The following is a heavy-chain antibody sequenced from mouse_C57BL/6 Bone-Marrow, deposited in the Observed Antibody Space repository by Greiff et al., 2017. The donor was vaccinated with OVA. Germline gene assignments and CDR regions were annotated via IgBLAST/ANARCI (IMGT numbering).Heavy chain of an antibody. J-gene: IGHJ4*01. CDR3: ARGRWLLYAMDY. V-gene: IGHV2-2*01. D-gene: IGHD2-3*01. Sequence: VQLQQSGPGLVQPSQSLSITCTVSGFSLTSYGVHWVRQSPGKGLEWLGVIWSGGSTDYNAAFISRLSISKDNSKSQVFFKMNSLQADDTAIYYCARGRWLLYAMDYWGQGTSVTVSS. CDR1: GFSLTSYG. CDR2: IWSGGST.